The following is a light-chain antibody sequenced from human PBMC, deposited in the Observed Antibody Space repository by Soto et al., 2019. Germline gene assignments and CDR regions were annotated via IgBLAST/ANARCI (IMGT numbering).Light chain of an antibody. CDR1: QSVSSN. CDR2: GAS. V-gene: IGKV3-15*01. CDR3: QQYNNWPPRAT. J-gene: IGKJ5*01. Sequence: EIVLTQSPDTLSLSPGERATLSCRASQSVSSNYLAWYQQKPGQAPRLLIYGASTRATGIPARFSGSGSGTEFTLTISSLQSEDFAVYYCQQYNNWPPRATFGQGTRLEIK.